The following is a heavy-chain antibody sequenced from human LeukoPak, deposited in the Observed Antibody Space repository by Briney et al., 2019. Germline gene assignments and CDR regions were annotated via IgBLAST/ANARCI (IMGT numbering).Heavy chain of an antibody. CDR1: GFTFSGYT. CDR2: ISSSSTI. V-gene: IGHV3-48*01. Sequence: GESLRLSCAASGFTFSGYTMNWVRQAPGKGLEWVSYISSSSTIYYADSVKGRFTISRDNAKNSLYLQMNSLRAEDKAVYSCARGNSYMDVWGKGTTVTVSS. CDR3: ARGNSYMDV. J-gene: IGHJ6*03.